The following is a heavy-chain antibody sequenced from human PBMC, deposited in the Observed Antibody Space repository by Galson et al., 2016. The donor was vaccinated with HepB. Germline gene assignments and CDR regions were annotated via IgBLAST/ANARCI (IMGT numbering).Heavy chain of an antibody. J-gene: IGHJ4*02. D-gene: IGHD3-16*01. CDR3: TRRTGGSPDY. Sequence: SLRLSCAASGFTFSSYVMTWVRQAPGKGLEWVAALSDGGERTDYADSVKGRFIISRDNSKNTVYLQMNRLRVEDTAVYYFTRRTGGSPDYWGRGTLGTVSS. V-gene: IGHV3-23*01. CDR1: GFTFSSYV. CDR2: LSDGGERT.